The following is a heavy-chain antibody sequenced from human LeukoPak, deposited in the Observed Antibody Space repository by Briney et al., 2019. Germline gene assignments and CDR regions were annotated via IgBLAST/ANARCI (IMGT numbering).Heavy chain of an antibody. D-gene: IGHD3-10*02. J-gene: IGHJ6*04. CDR3: AELGITIIGGV. V-gene: IGHV3-11*04. CDR1: GFTFRDYY. CDR2: ISSSGITI. Sequence: PGGSLRLSCTASGFTFRDYYVTWVRQAPGKGLEWVSYISSSGITIYYADSVKGRFTISRDNAKNSLYLQMNSLRAEDTAVYYCAELGITIIGGVWGKGTTVTISS.